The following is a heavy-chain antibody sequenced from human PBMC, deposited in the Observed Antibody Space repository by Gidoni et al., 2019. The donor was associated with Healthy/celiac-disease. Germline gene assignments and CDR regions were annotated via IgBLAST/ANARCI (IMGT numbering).Heavy chain of an antibody. CDR1: GGTFSSSA. CDR3: ATYVAARQGYYYYYYMDV. J-gene: IGHJ6*03. Sequence: QVQLVQSGAEVQKPGSSVTVSCKASGGTFSSSALSWVRQAPGQGLEWMGGIIPIFGTANYAQKFQGRVTITADKSTSTAYMELSSLRSEDTAVYYCATYVAARQGYYYYYYMDVWGKGTTVTVSS. CDR2: IIPIFGTA. V-gene: IGHV1-69*06. D-gene: IGHD6-6*01.